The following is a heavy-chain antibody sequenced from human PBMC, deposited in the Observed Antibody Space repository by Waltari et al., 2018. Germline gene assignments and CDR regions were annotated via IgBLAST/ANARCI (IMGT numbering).Heavy chain of an antibody. CDR3: ARGRSGSSSTLDY. CDR2: IYYSGST. CDR1: GGSISSYY. V-gene: IGHV4-59*01. J-gene: IGHJ4*02. D-gene: IGHD1-26*01. Sequence: QVQLQESGPGLVKPSETLSLTCTVSGGSISSYYWNWIRQPPGKGLEWIGYIYYSGSTNYNPSLKSRVTISVDTSKNQFSLKLSSVTAADTAVYYCARGRSGSSSTLDYWGQGTLVTVSS.